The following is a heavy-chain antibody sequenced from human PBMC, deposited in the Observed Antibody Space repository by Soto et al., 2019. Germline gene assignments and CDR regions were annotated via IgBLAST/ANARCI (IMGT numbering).Heavy chain of an antibody. Sequence: QVQLVESGGGVVQPGRSLRLSCAAYGFTFSSYAMHWVRQAPGKGLEWVAVISYDGSNKYYADSVKGRFTISRDNSKNTLYLQMNSLRAEDTAVYYCARGTHYYDSSGYYSDWYFDLWGRGTLVTVSS. V-gene: IGHV3-30-3*01. J-gene: IGHJ2*01. D-gene: IGHD3-22*01. CDR1: GFTFSSYA. CDR3: ARGTHYYDSSGYYSDWYFDL. CDR2: ISYDGSNK.